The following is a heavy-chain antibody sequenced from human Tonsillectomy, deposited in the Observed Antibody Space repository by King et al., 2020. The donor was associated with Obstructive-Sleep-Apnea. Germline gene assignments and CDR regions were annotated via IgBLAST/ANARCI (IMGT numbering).Heavy chain of an antibody. CDR1: GYTFTVYY. CDR2: INPNSGGT. CDR3: ARGRGYCSGGGCYRLDFFDY. J-gene: IGHJ4*02. Sequence: VQLVESGAEVKKPGASVKVSCKASGYTFTVYYMHWVRQAPGQGLEWVGWINPNSGGTNYAQQFQGWVTMTRDTSISTAYMELSRLRSDDTAVDYCARGRGYCSGGGCYRLDFFDYWGQGTLVTVSS. D-gene: IGHD2-15*01. V-gene: IGHV1-2*04.